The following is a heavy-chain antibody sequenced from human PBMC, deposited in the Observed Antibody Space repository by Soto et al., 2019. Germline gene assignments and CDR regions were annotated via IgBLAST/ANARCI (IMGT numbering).Heavy chain of an antibody. D-gene: IGHD1-26*01. Sequence: QVQLVESGGGVVQPGRSLRLSCAASGFTFTNYGMHWVRQAPGKGLEWVAVIWYDGNNKYYADSVKGRFAISKDNSQNTLYLQMNNLRPEDTAVYYCTRDPYGGSRHYFDSWGQGTLVTVSS. CDR2: IWYDGNNK. J-gene: IGHJ4*02. CDR3: TRDPYGGSRHYFDS. CDR1: GFTFTNYG. V-gene: IGHV3-33*01.